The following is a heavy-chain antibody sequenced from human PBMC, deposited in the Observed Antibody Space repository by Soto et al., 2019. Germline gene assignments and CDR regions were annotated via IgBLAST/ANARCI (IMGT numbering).Heavy chain of an antibody. Sequence: PGESLKISCKGSGYSFTSYWISWVRQMPGKGLEWMGRIDPSDSYTNYSPSFQGHVTISADKSISTAYLQWSSLKASDTAMYYCARHNYDFWSGYRNYFDYWGQGTLVTVSS. V-gene: IGHV5-10-1*01. CDR2: IDPSDSYT. CDR1: GYSFTSYW. D-gene: IGHD3-3*01. CDR3: ARHNYDFWSGYRNYFDY. J-gene: IGHJ4*02.